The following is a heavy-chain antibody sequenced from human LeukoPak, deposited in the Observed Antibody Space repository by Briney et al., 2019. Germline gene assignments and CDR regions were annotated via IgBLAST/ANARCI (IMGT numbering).Heavy chain of an antibody. D-gene: IGHD3-22*01. Sequence: ASVKVSCKASGYTFTTFNINWVRQATGQGLEWMGWMNPNSGNTGYAQKFQGRVTMTRNTSISTAFMELSSLRSEDTAVYYCARAYYDSSGYLFDSWGQGTLVTVSS. CDR1: GYTFTTFN. V-gene: IGHV1-8*02. CDR2: MNPNSGNT. CDR3: ARAYYDSSGYLFDS. J-gene: IGHJ4*02.